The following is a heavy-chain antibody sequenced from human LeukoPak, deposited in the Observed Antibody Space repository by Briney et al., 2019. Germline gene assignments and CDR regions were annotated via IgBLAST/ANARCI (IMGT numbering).Heavy chain of an antibody. CDR3: ARDEYSSSPSLGRVVGMDV. CDR2: IIPIFGTA. V-gene: IGHV1-69*13. D-gene: IGHD6-13*01. Sequence: GASVKVSCKASGGTFSSYAISWVRQAPGQGLEWMGGIIPIFGTANYAQKFQGRVTITADESTSTAYMELSSLRSEDTAVYYCARDEYSSSPSLGRVVGMDVWGQGTLVTVSS. J-gene: IGHJ4*02. CDR1: GGTFSSYA.